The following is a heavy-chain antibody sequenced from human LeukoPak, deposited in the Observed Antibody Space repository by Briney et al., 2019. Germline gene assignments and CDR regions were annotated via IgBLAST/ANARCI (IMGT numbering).Heavy chain of an antibody. CDR3: ARDLYSSGWSTRLFDY. CDR2: ISAYNGNT. CDR1: GYIYINYG. D-gene: IGHD6-19*01. J-gene: IGHJ4*02. V-gene: IGHV1-18*01. Sequence: ASVKVSCKASGYIYINYGISWVRQAPGQGLEWMGWISAYNGNTNYAQKLQGRVTMTTDTSTSTAYMELRSLRSDDTAVYYCARDLYSSGWSTRLFDYWGQGTLVTVSS.